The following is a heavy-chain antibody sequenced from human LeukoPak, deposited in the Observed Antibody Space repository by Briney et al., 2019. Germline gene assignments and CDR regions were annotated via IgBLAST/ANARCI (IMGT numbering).Heavy chain of an antibody. CDR3: AKDSWEGGSGSYFDY. V-gene: IGHV3-30*02. CDR2: IRYDGSNK. J-gene: IGHJ4*02. CDR1: GFTFSSYA. Sequence: PGRSLRLSCAASGFTFSSYAMHWVRQAPGKGLEWVAFIRYDGSNKYYADSVKGRFTISRDNSKNTLYLQMNSLRAEDTAVYYCAKDSWEGGSGSYFDYWGQGTLVTVSS. D-gene: IGHD3-10*01.